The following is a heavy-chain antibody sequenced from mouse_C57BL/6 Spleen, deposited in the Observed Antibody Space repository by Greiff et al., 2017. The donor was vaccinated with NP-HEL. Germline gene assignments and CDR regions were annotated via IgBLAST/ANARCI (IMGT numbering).Heavy chain of an antibody. V-gene: IGHV14-1*01. CDR3: TTCGYAYAMDY. J-gene: IGHJ4*01. CDR1: GFTFTGYC. CDR2: IDPDGGDT. Sequence: VQLQQSGAELVRPGASVKLSCTASGFTFTGYCMHWVKQRPEQGLEWIGRIDPDGGDTKYTPKFQGKATLTADTSSNTAYLQLSSLTSEETAVYYCTTCGYAYAMDYWGQGTSVTVSS. D-gene: IGHD2-2*01.